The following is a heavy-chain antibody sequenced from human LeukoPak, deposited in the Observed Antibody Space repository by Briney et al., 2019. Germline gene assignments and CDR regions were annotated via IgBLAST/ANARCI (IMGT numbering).Heavy chain of an antibody. D-gene: IGHD5-24*01. CDR1: GASFSGYY. J-gene: IGHJ4*02. V-gene: IGHV4-34*01. Sequence: KPSETLSLTCAVYGASFSGYYLNWIRQPPGKGLEWIGEIHPSGSTNYNPPLKSRVTISVDTSKNQFSLKMSSVTAADTAVYYCARGRDEYKGGNYWGQGTLVTVSS. CDR3: ARGRDEYKGGNY. CDR2: IHPSGST.